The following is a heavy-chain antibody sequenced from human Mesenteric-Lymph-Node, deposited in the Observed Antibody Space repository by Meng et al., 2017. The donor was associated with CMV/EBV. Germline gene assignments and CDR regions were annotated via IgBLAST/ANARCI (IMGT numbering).Heavy chain of an antibody. V-gene: IGHV4-31*03. CDR1: GDITSGGYY. CDR2: IFYTGNT. Sequence: CTVSGDITSGGYYWGWIRQLPGKGLEWIGYIFYTGNTYYNPSLQNRLIISIDKSRSQFSLKLTSVTVADTARYFCASYYYGRAAFDYWGQGTLVTVSS. J-gene: IGHJ4*02. CDR3: ASYYYGRAAFDY. D-gene: IGHD3-22*01.